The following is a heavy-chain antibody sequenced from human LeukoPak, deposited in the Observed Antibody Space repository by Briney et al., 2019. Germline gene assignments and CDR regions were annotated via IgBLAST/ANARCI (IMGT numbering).Heavy chain of an antibody. D-gene: IGHD2-8*01. CDR3: AKDRCSNGIGCYYYYMEV. Sequence: GGSLRLSCTASEFTFGDFAISWVRQAPGKGLEWVAYIQYDRTNEQYAHSVKGRFRISRDNSNNILYLQMNSLRTEDTAVYYCAKDRCSNGIGCYYYYMEVWGKGTTVTISS. CDR1: EFTFGDFA. V-gene: IGHV3-30*02. J-gene: IGHJ6*03. CDR2: IQYDRTNE.